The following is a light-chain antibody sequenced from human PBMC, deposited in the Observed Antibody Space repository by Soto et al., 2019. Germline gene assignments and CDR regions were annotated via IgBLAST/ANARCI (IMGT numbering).Light chain of an antibody. CDR3: QQRNNWPIT. Sequence: EIVLTQSPATLSLSPGERATLSCRASQYVGTCLVWYQQKPGQSPRLLLYDASHRAIGVPARLSGSGSGTDFTLTISSLEPEDFAIYYCQQRNNWPITFGQGTRLEIK. CDR2: DAS. J-gene: IGKJ5*01. CDR1: QYVGTC. V-gene: IGKV3-11*01.